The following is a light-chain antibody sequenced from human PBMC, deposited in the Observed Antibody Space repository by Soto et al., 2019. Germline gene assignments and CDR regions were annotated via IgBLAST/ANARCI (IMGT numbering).Light chain of an antibody. CDR1: RSISDW. Sequence: DIQMTQSPSTLSASVGDRVTITCRASRSISDWLAWYQQKTGKAPKLLIFDASTLKSGVPSRFRGSGYGTEFTITISGLKNDDVETYYCLQYDNHSWTFGPGTKVDIK. CDR3: LQYDNHSWT. J-gene: IGKJ1*01. CDR2: DAS. V-gene: IGKV1-5*01.